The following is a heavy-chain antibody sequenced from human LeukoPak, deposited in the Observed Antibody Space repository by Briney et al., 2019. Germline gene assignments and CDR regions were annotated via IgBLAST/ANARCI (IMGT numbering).Heavy chain of an antibody. CDR3: ARGGFGAVAGTVDY. CDR2: IYHSGST. D-gene: IGHD6-19*01. Sequence: SETLSLTCAVSGGSISSGGYSWSWIRQPPGKGLEWIGYIYHSGSTYYNPSLKSRVTISVDRSKNQFSLKLSSVTAADTAVYYCARGGFGAVAGTVDYWGQGTLVTVSS. V-gene: IGHV4-30-2*01. CDR1: GGSISSGGYS. J-gene: IGHJ4*02.